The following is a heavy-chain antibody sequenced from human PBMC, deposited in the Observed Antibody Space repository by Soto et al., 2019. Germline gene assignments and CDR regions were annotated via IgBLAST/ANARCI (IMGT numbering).Heavy chain of an antibody. J-gene: IGHJ6*02. CDR3: ARDPYHVLMVNAPNLYGMDV. Sequence: QVQLVQSGAEVKKPGASVKVSCKASGYTFTTYDISWVRQAPGQGLEWMGRISTYNGNTNYPQSLQGRLTMTTDTSTTTADMELRSLRSDDTAVYYCARDPYHVLMVNAPNLYGMDVWGQETTVTVSS. CDR2: ISTYNGNT. CDR1: GYTFTTYD. V-gene: IGHV1-18*01. D-gene: IGHD2-8*01.